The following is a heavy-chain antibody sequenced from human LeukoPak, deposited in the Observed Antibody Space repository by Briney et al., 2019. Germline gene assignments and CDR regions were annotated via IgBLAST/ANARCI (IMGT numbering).Heavy chain of an antibody. CDR3: ARPGVPLGHGGDY. Sequence: GGSLRPSCAASGFTFSSYWMSSVRQAPGKGLEWVANIKQDGSEKYYVDSVKGRFTISRDNSKNTLYLQMNSLRAEDTAVYYCARPGVPLGHGGDYWGQGTLVTVSS. D-gene: IGHD3-3*01. CDR2: IKQDGSEK. J-gene: IGHJ4*02. CDR1: GFTFSSYW. V-gene: IGHV3-7*01.